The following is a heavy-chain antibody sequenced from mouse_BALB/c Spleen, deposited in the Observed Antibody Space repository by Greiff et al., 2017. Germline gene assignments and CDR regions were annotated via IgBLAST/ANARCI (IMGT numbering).Heavy chain of an antibody. CDR3: ARGGNSYYFDY. CDR1: GYSITSDYA. CDR2: ISYSGST. Sequence: VQLQQSGPGLVKPSQSLSLTCTVTGYSITSDYAWNWIRQFPGNKLEWMGYISYSGSTSYNPSLKSRISITRDTSKNQFFLRLNSVTTEDTATYYCARGGNSYYFDYWGQGTTLTVSS. V-gene: IGHV3-2*02. D-gene: IGHD2-1*01. J-gene: IGHJ2*01.